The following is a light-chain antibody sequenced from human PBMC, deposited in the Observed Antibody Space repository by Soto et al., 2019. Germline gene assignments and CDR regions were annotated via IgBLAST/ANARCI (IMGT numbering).Light chain of an antibody. J-gene: IGLJ2*01. V-gene: IGLV2-14*01. Sequence: QSALTQPASVSGSPGQSITISCTGTSSDVGGYNYVSWYQQHPGKAPKLMIYEVSNRPSGVSDRFSGSKSDSTASLTISGLQAEDEADYYCSSYTSSTTRVFGGGTKLNVL. CDR3: SSYTSSTTRV. CDR2: EVS. CDR1: SSDVGGYNY.